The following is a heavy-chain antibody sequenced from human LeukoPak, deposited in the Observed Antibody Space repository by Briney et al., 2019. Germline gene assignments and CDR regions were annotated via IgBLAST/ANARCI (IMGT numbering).Heavy chain of an antibody. D-gene: IGHD3-10*01. CDR1: GGSFGGYY. J-gene: IGHJ5*02. V-gene: IGHV4-34*01. CDR2: INHSGGT. Sequence: SETLSLTCAVYGGSFGGYYWSWIRQPPGKGLEWIGEINHSGGTNYNPSLKSRVTISVDTSKNQFSLKLSSVTAADTAVYYCARGRTYYYGSGSYYTVDWFDPWGQGTLVTVSS. CDR3: ARGRTYYYGSGSYYTVDWFDP.